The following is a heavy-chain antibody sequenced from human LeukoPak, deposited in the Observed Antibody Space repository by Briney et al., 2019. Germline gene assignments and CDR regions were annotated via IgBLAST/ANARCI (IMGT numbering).Heavy chain of an antibody. J-gene: IGHJ6*02. CDR1: GFTVSSNY. CDR2: IYSGGST. Sequence: PGGSLRLSCAASGFTVSSNYMSWVRQAPGKGLEWVSVIYSGGSTYYADSVKGRFTISRDNSKNTLYLQMNSLRAADTAVYYCARGPYYYYYGMDVWGQGTLVTVSS. V-gene: IGHV3-66*01. CDR3: ARGPYYYYYGMDV.